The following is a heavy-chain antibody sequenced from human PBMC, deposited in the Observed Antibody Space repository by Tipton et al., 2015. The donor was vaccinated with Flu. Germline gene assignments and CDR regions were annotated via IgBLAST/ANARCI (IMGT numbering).Heavy chain of an antibody. Sequence: GLVKPSETLSLICTVSDYSISSGYYWGWIRQPPGKGLEWIGCISHSGRTYYNPSLKSRVTISVDTSKNQLSLKLSSVTAADTAVYYCARRWGATIYWYFDLWGRGTLVTVSS. CDR1: DYSISSGYY. D-gene: IGHD1-26*01. CDR3: ARRWGATIYWYFDL. J-gene: IGHJ2*01. V-gene: IGHV4-38-2*02. CDR2: ISHSGRT.